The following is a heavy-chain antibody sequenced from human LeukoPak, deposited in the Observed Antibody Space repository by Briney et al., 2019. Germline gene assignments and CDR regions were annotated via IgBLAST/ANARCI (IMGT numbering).Heavy chain of an antibody. J-gene: IGHJ6*03. CDR2: INPNSGGT. Sequence: EASVKVSCKPSTNMFTGYFMHWVRQAPGQGLEWIGWINPNSGGTLFARRFQGRVTMTRDTSIGATYMELSRLTSDDTALYYCAAQCNDDFCYKRDYMDVWSKGTMVIVSS. D-gene: IGHD2-2*02. CDR1: TNMFTGYF. CDR3: AAQCNDDFCYKRDYMDV. V-gene: IGHV1-2*02.